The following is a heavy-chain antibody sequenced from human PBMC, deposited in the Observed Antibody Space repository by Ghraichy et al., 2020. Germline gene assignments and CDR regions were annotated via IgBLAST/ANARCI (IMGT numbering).Heavy chain of an antibody. CDR1: GYTFTGFY. CDR2: INPNSGGT. J-gene: IGHJ3*02. V-gene: IGHV1-2*04. Sequence: ASVKVSCKASGYTFTGFYIHWVRQAHGQGLEWMGWINPNSGGTNYAQNFQGWVTMTRDTSISTAYMELSRLTSDDTAVYYCAVQRSGSSPSAFDIWGPGTVVTVSS. CDR3: AVQRSGSSPSAFDI. D-gene: IGHD1-26*01.